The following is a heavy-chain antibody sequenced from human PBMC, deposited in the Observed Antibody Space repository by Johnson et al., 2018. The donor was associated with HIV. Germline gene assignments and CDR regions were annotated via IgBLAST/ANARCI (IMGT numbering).Heavy chain of an antibody. CDR1: GFTFSSYG. CDR3: VRVGKYCGDDCNSGVDAFDI. CDR2: IKPDGSEK. Sequence: VQLMESGGALIQPGGSLRLSCAASGFTFSSYGMHWVRQAPGKGLEWVANIKPDGSEKYYVDSVKGRLTLSGDNAKNSLYLQMNSLRVEDTALYYCVRVGKYCGDDCNSGVDAFDIWGQGTMVTVSS. D-gene: IGHD2-21*02. V-gene: IGHV3-7*03. J-gene: IGHJ3*02.